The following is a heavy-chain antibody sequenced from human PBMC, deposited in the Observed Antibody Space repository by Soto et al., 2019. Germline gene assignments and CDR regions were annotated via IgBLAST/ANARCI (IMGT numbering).Heavy chain of an antibody. J-gene: IGHJ6*02. Sequence: PSETLSLTCTVSGGSITSSYWSWIRRPPWKGLEWIAYVYDTGVSGYTPSTSYNPSLKSRVTMSVDASKSQFSLKLPSVTAADTAVYYCARGEDAFFYYGLDVWGQGITVTVSS. CDR3: ARGEDAFFYYGLDV. V-gene: IGHV4-59*01. CDR1: GGSITSSY. CDR2: VYDTGVSGYTPST.